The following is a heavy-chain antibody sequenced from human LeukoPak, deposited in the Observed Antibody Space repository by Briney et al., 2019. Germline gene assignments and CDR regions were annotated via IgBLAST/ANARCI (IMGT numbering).Heavy chain of an antibody. D-gene: IGHD5-24*01. CDR2: IKQDGSEK. V-gene: IGHV3-7*01. J-gene: IGHJ4*02. CDR3: ARVLGIRWLQSLLGGYFDY. CDR1: GFTFSSYW. Sequence: GGSLRLSCAASGFTFSSYWMSWVRQAPGKGLEWVANIKQDGSEKYYVDSVKGRFTISRDNAKNSLYLQMNSLRAEDTAVYYCARVLGIRWLQSLLGGYFDYWGQGTLVTVSS.